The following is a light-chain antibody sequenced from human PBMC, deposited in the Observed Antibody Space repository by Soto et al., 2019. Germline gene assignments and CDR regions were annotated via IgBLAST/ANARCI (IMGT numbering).Light chain of an antibody. CDR2: GAS. CDR1: QSVNSI. CDR3: HHYVGSPWA. J-gene: IGKJ1*01. V-gene: IGKV3-20*01. Sequence: EIVLTQSPGTLSLSLGEIATLSCRASQSVNSILDWCQKKPGQAPRLLIYGASNRATGIPDRFSGSGSETDFTLTITRLEPEDFALYYCHHYVGSPWAFGQGTKVE.